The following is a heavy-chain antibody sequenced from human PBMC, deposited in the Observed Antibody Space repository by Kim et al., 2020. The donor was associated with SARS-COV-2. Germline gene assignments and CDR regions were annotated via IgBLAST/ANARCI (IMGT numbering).Heavy chain of an antibody. CDR2: IWHDGSSK. CDR1: GFTFRTYG. Sequence: GGSLRLSCAASGFTFRTYGFYWVRQAPGKGLEWVSVIWHDGSSKYYRDSVKGRFAISRDSSTNTVYLQMNSLRAEDTAVYYCARVGWGVAGMDYGGQGTL. D-gene: IGHD6-19*01. CDR3: ARVGWGVAGMDY. J-gene: IGHJ4*02. V-gene: IGHV3-33*01.